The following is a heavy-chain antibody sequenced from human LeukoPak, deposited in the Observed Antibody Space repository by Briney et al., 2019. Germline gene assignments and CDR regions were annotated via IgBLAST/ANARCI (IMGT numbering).Heavy chain of an antibody. CDR3: ARGGVGGTFDY. CDR2: ISSSASTI. Sequence: LSLTCTVSGGSISSSSYYWGWIRQPPGKGLEWISYISSSASTIYYADSVKGRFTISRDNAKNSLSLQMNSLRADDTAVYYCARGGVGGTFDYWGQGTLVTVSS. D-gene: IGHD1-26*01. J-gene: IGHJ4*02. V-gene: IGHV3-11*01. CDR1: GGSISSSSYY.